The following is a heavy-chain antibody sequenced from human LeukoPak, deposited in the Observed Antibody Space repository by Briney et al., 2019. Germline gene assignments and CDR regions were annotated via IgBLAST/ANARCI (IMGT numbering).Heavy chain of an antibody. J-gene: IGHJ4*02. CDR1: GFTFVDYG. Sequence: GGSLRLSCATSGFTFVDYGLSWVRRAPGKGLEWVSAISGSGGSTYYADSVKGRFTISRDNSKNTLYLQMNSLRAEDTAVYYCAKSSPVGELDYWGQGTLVTVSS. CDR2: ISGSGGST. V-gene: IGHV3-23*01. CDR3: AKSSPVGELDY. D-gene: IGHD3-10*01.